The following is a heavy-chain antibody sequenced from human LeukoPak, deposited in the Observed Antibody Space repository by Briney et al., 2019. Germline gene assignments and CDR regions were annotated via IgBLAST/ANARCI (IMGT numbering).Heavy chain of an antibody. V-gene: IGHV3-23*01. CDR3: AKSLLRWSYYFDY. J-gene: IGHJ4*02. Sequence: PGGSLRLSCAASGFTFSRHAMSWVRQAPGKGLEWVSIISTTGGSSYYADSVKGRFTISRDNSRNTLYLQMNGLRAEDTAVYYCAKSLLRWSYYFDYWGQGTLVTVSS. CDR1: GFTFSRHA. CDR2: ISTTGGSS. D-gene: IGHD2-15*01.